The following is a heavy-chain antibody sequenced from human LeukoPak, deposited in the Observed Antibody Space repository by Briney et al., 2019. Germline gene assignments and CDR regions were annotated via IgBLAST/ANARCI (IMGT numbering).Heavy chain of an antibody. V-gene: IGHV3-48*02. CDR3: ARAAYCGGDCYYFDC. D-gene: IGHD2-21*02. Sequence: GGSLRLSCAGSGFSFSSYSINWVRQAPGKGLEWVSYISTGSTTIYYADSVKGRFTISRDNARNSLYLQMNSLRDEDTAVYYCARAAYCGGDCYYFDCWGQGILVTVSS. CDR2: ISTGSTTI. J-gene: IGHJ4*02. CDR1: GFSFSSYS.